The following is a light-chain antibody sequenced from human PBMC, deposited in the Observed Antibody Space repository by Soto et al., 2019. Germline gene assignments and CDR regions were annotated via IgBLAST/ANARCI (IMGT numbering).Light chain of an antibody. V-gene: IGLV2-14*01. Sequence: QSALTQPASVSGSPGQSITISCTGTSSDVGAFNYVSWYQQHPGKTPKLIIYEVTNRPSGVSNRFSGSKSGNTASLTISGLQAEDEADYSCNSYASTSARLFGGGTQLTVL. J-gene: IGLJ3*02. CDR3: NSYASTSARL. CDR2: EVT. CDR1: SSDVGAFNY.